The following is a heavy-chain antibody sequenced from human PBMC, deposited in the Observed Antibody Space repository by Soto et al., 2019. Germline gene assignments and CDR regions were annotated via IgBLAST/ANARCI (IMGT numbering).Heavy chain of an antibody. J-gene: IGHJ6*02. Sequence: SVKVSCKASGGTFSSYTISWVRQAPGQGLEWMGRIIPILGIANYAQKFQGRVTITADKSTSTAYMELSSLRSEDTAVYYCARDSVAGYYTKLDHRMYYGMDVWGQGTTVTVSS. D-gene: IGHD3-3*01. CDR1: GGTFSSYT. CDR2: IIPILGIA. CDR3: ARDSVAGYYTKLDHRMYYGMDV. V-gene: IGHV1-69*04.